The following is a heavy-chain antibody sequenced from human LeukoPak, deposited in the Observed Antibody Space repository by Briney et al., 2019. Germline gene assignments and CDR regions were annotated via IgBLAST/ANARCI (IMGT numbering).Heavy chain of an antibody. D-gene: IGHD2-15*01. Sequence: GGSLRLSCAASGFNFSNYEMNWVRQAPGKGLEWVSYISSSGRTMYYADSVKGRYTISRDNAENSLYLQMNSLRAEDTAVYYCARWGYCSGGTCYPRGFDYWGQGTLVTVSS. CDR2: ISSSGRTM. V-gene: IGHV3-48*03. CDR1: GFNFSNYE. J-gene: IGHJ4*02. CDR3: ARWGYCSGGTCYPRGFDY.